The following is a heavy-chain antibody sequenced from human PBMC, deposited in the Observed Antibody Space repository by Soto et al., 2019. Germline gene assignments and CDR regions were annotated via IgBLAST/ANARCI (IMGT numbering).Heavy chain of an antibody. CDR1: GYTFTSYG. CDR3: ARDQERRYFDCLATNWLDP. CDR2: ISAYNGNT. Sequence: ASVKVSCKASGYTFTSYGISWVRQAPGQGLEWMGWISAYNGNTNYAQKFQGRVTMTRDTSTSTVYMELSSLRSEDTAVYYCARDQERRYFDCLATNWLDPWGKGILVTVSS. D-gene: IGHD3-9*01. J-gene: IGHJ5*02. V-gene: IGHV1-18*01.